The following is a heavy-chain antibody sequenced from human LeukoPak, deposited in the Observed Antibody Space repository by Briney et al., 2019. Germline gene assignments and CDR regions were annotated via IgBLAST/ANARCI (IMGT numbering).Heavy chain of an antibody. CDR1: GGSITNYY. CDR3: ARVLVEEDAFDI. Sequence: PSETLSLTCTASGGSITNYYWNCIRQPAGKGLEWIGRIYTSGSTNYNPSLKSRVTISVDTSKNQFSLKLSSVTAADTAVYYCARVLVEEDAFDIWGQGTMVTVSS. V-gene: IGHV4-4*07. J-gene: IGHJ3*02. D-gene: IGHD3-16*01. CDR2: IYTSGST.